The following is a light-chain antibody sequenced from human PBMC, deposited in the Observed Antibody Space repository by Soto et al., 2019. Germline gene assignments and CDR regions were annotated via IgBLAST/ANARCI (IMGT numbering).Light chain of an antibody. V-gene: IGLV1-40*01. CDR1: ASNIGEGYD. CDR2: GHT. CDR3: QSHVDWWSGDVL. J-gene: IGLJ2*01. Sequence: QSVLTQPPSVSGAPGQRVTISCTGSASNIGEGYDVQWYQQRPGEAPKLLIYGHTNRPSGVPDRFSGSTSGTSAYLAITGLQAEDEGVYCCQSHVDWWSGDVLFGGGTKVTVL.